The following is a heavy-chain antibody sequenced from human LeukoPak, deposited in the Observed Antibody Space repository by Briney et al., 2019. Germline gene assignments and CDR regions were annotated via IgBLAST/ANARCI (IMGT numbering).Heavy chain of an antibody. CDR3: ARVVITTTFYFDY. D-gene: IGHD2-21*01. Sequence: SETLSLTCTVSGASVSSGSYHWSWIRQAPGKGLEWIGYTYYSGRTNYNPTLKSRVTISVDTSKNQFSLNLSSVTAADTAVHYCARVVITTTFYFDYWGQGTLVTVSS. J-gene: IGHJ4*02. CDR1: GASVSSGSYH. V-gene: IGHV4-61*01. CDR2: TYYSGRT.